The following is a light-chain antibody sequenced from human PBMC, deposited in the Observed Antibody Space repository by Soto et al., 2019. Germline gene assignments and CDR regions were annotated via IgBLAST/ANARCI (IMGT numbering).Light chain of an antibody. J-gene: IGKJ1*01. V-gene: IGKV3-15*01. CDR2: GAS. CDR1: QSVSSN. CDR3: QQYNNWPQT. Sequence: EIVMTQSPATLSVSPGERATLSCRASQSVSSNLAWYQQKPGQAPRLLIYGASTRATGIPARFSGSGSGTEITLTISSLQSEDFAVYSCQQYNNWPQTFGQGTKVDIK.